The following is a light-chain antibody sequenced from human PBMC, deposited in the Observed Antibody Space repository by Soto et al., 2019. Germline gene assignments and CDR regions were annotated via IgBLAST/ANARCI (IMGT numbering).Light chain of an antibody. V-gene: IGLV1-51*01. Sequence: QSVLTQPPSVSATPGQTVTISCSGSNSNIGNNYVSWYQQLPPTAPTLLIYDNNKRPSEIPDRFSGSKSGPSATLGITGLQTGDEADYYCGTWDSSMCAGVFGTGTKATVL. CDR1: NSNIGNNY. J-gene: IGLJ1*01. CDR2: DNN. CDR3: GTWDSSMCAGV.